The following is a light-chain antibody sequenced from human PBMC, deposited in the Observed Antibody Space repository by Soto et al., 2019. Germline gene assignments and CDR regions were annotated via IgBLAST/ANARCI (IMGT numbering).Light chain of an antibody. J-gene: IGKJ1*01. CDR1: QSISRW. CDR2: DAS. Sequence: DIQMTQSPSSLSASVVDRVTITCRASQSISRWLAWYQEKPGKAPKVLIYDASNLESGVPSRFSGSGSGTEFTLTISRLQPDDFATYFCQQYDSYRTFGQGTKVDIK. CDR3: QQYDSYRT. V-gene: IGKV1-5*01.